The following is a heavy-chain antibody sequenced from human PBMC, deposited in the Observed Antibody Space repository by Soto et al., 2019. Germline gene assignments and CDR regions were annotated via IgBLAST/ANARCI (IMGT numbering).Heavy chain of an antibody. V-gene: IGHV1-69*08. CDR2: IIPILGIA. CDR1: GGTFSSYT. D-gene: IGHD6-6*01. Sequence: QVQLVQSGAEVKKPGSSVKVSCKASGGTFSSYTISWVRQAPGQGLEWMGRIIPILGIANYAQKFQGRGTITADKSTSTAYMELSSLRSEDTAVYYCARDISYGAARPYWGQGTLVTVSS. CDR3: ARDISYGAARPY. J-gene: IGHJ4*02.